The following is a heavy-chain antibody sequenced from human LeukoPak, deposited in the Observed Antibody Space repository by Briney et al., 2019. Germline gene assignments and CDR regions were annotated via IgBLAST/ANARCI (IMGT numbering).Heavy chain of an antibody. CDR1: GFTFSNAW. J-gene: IGHJ5*02. CDR3: TTGMPLARGT. Sequence: GGSLRLSCAASGFTFSNAWMSWVRQAPGKGLEWVGRIKSKTDDGTTDYAAPVKGRFTISRDDSKNTLYLQMNSLKTEDTAVYYCTTGMPLARGTWGQGTLVTVSS. V-gene: IGHV3-15*01. CDR2: IKSKTDDGTT. D-gene: IGHD3-16*01.